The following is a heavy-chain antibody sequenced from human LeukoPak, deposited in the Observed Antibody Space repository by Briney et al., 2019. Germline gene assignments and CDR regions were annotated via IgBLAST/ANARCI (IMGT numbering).Heavy chain of an antibody. CDR2: ISYDGSNK. J-gene: IGHJ6*02. CDR3: ATLNGMDV. CDR1: GFTFSNYA. Sequence: GGSLRLSCAASGFTFSNYAMHWVRQAPGKGLEWVAVISYDGSNKYYADSVKGRFTISRDNSKNTLYLQMNSLRAEDTAVYYCATLNGMDVWGQGTTVTVSS. V-gene: IGHV3-30-3*01.